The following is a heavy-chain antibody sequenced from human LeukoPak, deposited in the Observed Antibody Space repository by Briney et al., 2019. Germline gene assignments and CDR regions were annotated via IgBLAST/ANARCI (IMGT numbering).Heavy chain of an antibody. V-gene: IGHV5-51*01. J-gene: IGHJ3*02. CDR3: ARQSNFYWYVFDI. D-gene: IGHD3-9*01. Sequence: KIGGSLKTSCKGSGYSFTNYSVSWVRQLPGKGLGWMGIIYPVDSETTYRPSLEGQATLSADKSISTAYLQWSSLKASDTAMYYCARQSNFYWYVFDIWGQGTMVTVSS. CDR1: GYSFTNYS. CDR2: IYPVDSET.